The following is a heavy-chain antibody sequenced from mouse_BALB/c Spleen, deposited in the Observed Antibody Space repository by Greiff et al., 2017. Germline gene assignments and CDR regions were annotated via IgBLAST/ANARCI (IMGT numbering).Heavy chain of an antibody. CDR1: GYTFTSYW. CDR2: IFPGTGTT. Sequence: QVQLQQSGAELVKPGASVKLSCKTSGYTFTSYWIQWVKQRPGQGLGWIGEIFPGTGTTYYNEKFKGKATLTIDTSSSTAYMQLSSLTSEDSAVYFCARGYYGSSYPFAYWGQGTLVTVSA. CDR3: ARGYYGSSYPFAY. D-gene: IGHD1-1*01. J-gene: IGHJ3*01. V-gene: IGHV1S132*01.